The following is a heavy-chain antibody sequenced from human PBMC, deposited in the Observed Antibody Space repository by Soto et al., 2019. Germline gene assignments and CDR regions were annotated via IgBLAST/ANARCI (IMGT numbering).Heavy chain of an antibody. Sequence: GGYVRLSCAASGFTFSNYAMSWVRQAPGKGLEWVSVISDSGGSTYYADSVKGRFTISRDNSKNMLYLQLNSLRAEDTAVYYCAKGYYDFLTGLDFWGQGTLVTVSS. CDR1: GFTFSNYA. V-gene: IGHV3-23*01. D-gene: IGHD3-9*01. J-gene: IGHJ4*02. CDR3: AKGYYDFLTGLDF. CDR2: ISDSGGST.